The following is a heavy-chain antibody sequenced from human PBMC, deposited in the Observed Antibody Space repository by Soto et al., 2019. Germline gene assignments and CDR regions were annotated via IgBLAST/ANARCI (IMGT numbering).Heavy chain of an antibody. V-gene: IGHV3-73*01. CDR2: IRTKPNSYAT. CDR3: ARPISSGWFDP. Sequence: EVQLVESGGGLVQPGGSLDLSCATSGFDFSGSAMHWVRQSSGRGLEWLGRIRTKPNSYATIYAASVKDRFIISRDDSKKMVYLHMSGLKTEDTAVYYCARPISSGWFDPWVQGTLVSVTS. CDR1: GFDFSGSA. J-gene: IGHJ5*02. D-gene: IGHD6-19*01.